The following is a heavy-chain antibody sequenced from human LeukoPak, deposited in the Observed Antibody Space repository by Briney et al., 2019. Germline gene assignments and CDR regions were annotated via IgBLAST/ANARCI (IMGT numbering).Heavy chain of an antibody. D-gene: IGHD4-17*01. Sequence: PGGSLRLSCAASGFTFSSYSMNWVRQAPGKGLEWVSYISSSSSTIYYADSVKGRFTISRDNAKNSLYLQMDSLRAEDTAFYYCARSMSAVTTRFFDLWGRGTLVTVSS. CDR1: GFTFSSYS. J-gene: IGHJ2*01. CDR2: ISSSSSTI. CDR3: ARSMSAVTTRFFDL. V-gene: IGHV3-48*04.